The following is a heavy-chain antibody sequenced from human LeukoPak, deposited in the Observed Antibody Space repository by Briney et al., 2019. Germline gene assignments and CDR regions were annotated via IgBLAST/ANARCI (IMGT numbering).Heavy chain of an antibody. CDR2: IYTSGST. Sequence: PSETLSLTCTVSGGSISSYYWSWIRQPAGKGLEWLGRIYTSGSTKYNPSLKSRVTMSADTSKNQFSLKLSSVTAADTAVYYCARGRSSSGSYYLDYWGQGTLVTVSS. V-gene: IGHV4-4*07. D-gene: IGHD3-10*01. CDR3: ARGRSSSGSYYLDY. J-gene: IGHJ4*02. CDR1: GGSISSYY.